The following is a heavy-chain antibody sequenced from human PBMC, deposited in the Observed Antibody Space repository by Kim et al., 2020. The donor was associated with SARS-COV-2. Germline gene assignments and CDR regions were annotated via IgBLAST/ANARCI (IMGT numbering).Heavy chain of an antibody. CDR2: IWYDGSNK. CDR1: GFTFSSYG. V-gene: IGHV3-33*01. J-gene: IGHJ6*02. D-gene: IGHD6-13*01. Sequence: GGSLRLSCAASGFTFSSYGMHWVRQAPGKGLEWVAVIWYDGSNKYYADSVKGRFTISRDNSKNTLYLQMNSLRAEDTAVYYCAREQQLVFRHGMDVWGQGTTVTVSS. CDR3: AREQQLVFRHGMDV.